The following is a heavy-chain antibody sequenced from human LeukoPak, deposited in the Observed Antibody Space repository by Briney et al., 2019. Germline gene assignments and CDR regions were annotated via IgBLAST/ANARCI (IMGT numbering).Heavy chain of an antibody. Sequence: ASVKVSCKASGYTFTSDYMHWVRQAPGQGLEWKGIINPSGGSTSYAQKFQGRVTMTRDTSTSTVYMELSSLRSEDTAVYYCARENGLNAFDIWGQGTMVTVSS. CDR2: INPSGGST. D-gene: IGHD5-24*01. V-gene: IGHV1-46*01. J-gene: IGHJ3*02. CDR3: ARENGLNAFDI. CDR1: GYTFTSDY.